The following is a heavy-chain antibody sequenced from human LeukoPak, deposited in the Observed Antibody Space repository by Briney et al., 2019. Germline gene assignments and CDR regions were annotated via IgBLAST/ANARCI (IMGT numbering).Heavy chain of an antibody. V-gene: IGHV1-46*01. CDR2: INPSGGST. CDR3: ARESITMVRGVYYYYYYGMDV. D-gene: IGHD3-10*01. J-gene: IGHJ6*02. Sequence: ASVKVSCKASGYTFTSYYMHWVRQAPGQGLEWMGIINPSGGSTSYAQKFQGRVTMTRDTSISTAYMELSRLRSDDTAVYYCARESITMVRGVYYYYYYGMDVWGQGTTVTVSS. CDR1: GYTFTSYY.